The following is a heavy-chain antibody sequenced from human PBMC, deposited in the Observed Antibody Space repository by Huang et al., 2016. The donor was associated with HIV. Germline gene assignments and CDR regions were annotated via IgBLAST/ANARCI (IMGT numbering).Heavy chain of an antibody. Sequence: QMQLQQWGAGLLKPSETLSLTCDVHGGSFTGNYLSWIRQSPGKGLEWLGEINDVDATNSNPSLKGRLSISLDKSKRQLSLNLKSVTAADTGVYYCARQRTILDWLLGMDVWGQGTTVIVSS. J-gene: IGHJ6*02. CDR3: ARQRTILDWLLGMDV. V-gene: IGHV4-34*01. CDR2: INDVDAT. D-gene: IGHD3-9*01. CDR1: GGSFTGNY.